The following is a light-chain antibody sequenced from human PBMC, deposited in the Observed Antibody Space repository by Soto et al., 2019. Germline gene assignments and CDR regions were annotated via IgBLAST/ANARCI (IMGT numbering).Light chain of an antibody. CDR3: QYYGNSRIT. CDR1: QSVSSN. Sequence: EIVLTQSPATLSVSPGERATLSCRASQSVSSNLAWYQQKPGQAPRLLIYAASSGATGIPDRFSGSGSETDFTRTINRLEPEDFAVYYCQYYGNSRITFGQGTRLEIK. J-gene: IGKJ5*01. CDR2: AAS. V-gene: IGKV3-20*01.